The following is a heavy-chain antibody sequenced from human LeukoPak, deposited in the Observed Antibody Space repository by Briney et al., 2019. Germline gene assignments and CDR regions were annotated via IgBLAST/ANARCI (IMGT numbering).Heavy chain of an antibody. Sequence: ASVKVSCKVSGYTLTELSMHWVRQAPGKGLEWMGGFDPEDGETIYAQKFQGRVTMAEDTSTDTAYMELSSLRSEDTAVYYCATDLSAARPNYSDYWGQGTLVTVSS. CDR1: GYTLTELS. CDR2: FDPEDGET. D-gene: IGHD6-6*01. CDR3: ATDLSAARPNYSDY. V-gene: IGHV1-24*01. J-gene: IGHJ4*02.